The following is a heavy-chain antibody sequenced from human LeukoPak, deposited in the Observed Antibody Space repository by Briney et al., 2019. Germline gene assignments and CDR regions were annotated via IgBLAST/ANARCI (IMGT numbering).Heavy chain of an antibody. J-gene: IGHJ4*02. CDR2: ISWNSASV. Sequence: LSLTCTVSGGSISSHYWSWIRQAPGKGLEWVSSISWNSASVGYVDSVKGRFTISRDNAKNSLYLQMNSLRAEDTALYYCAKDYGYSSSWYDYWGQGTLVTVSS. CDR1: GGSISSHY. D-gene: IGHD6-13*01. V-gene: IGHV3-9*01. CDR3: AKDYGYSSSWYDY.